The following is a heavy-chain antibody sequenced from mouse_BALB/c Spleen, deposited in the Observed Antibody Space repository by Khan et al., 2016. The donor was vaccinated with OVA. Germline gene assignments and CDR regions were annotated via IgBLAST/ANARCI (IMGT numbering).Heavy chain of an antibody. Sequence: QVRLQQSGPELVKPGASVKMSCKASGYSFTDYIISWVKRRTGQGLQWIGEIYPGSGSIYSNEKFKGKAKLTADKSSNPAYMQLSSRTAEDSAVYFWARRDYGSSYPGFVYWGQGTLVTVSA. V-gene: IGHV1-77*01. CDR1: GYSFTDYI. D-gene: IGHD1-1*01. CDR3: ARRDYGSSYPGFVY. CDR2: IYPGSGSI. J-gene: IGHJ3*01.